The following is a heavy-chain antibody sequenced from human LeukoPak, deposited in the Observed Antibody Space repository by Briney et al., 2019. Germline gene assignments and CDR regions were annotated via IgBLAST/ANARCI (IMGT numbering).Heavy chain of an antibody. V-gene: IGHV3-30*02. J-gene: IGHJ4*02. CDR2: IWYDGSNK. CDR1: GFTFSSYG. CDR3: AKDEGTTTECDY. D-gene: IGHD4-17*01. Sequence: GGSLTLSCAASGFTFSSYGMHWVRQPPGKGLEWVAFIWYDGSNKYYADSVKGRFTIPRDNSKNTLYLQMNSLRAEDTAVYYCAKDEGTTTECDYWGQGTLVTVSS.